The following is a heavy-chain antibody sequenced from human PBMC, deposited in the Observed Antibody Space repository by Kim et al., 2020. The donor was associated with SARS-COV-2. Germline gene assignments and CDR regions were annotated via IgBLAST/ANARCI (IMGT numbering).Heavy chain of an antibody. CDR3: ASLLWDEVDY. V-gene: IGHV3-21*01. CDR1: GFTFSSYS. Sequence: GGSLRLSCAASGFTFSSYSMNWVRQAPGKGLEWVSSISSSSSYIYYADSVKGRFTISRDNAKNPLYLQMNSLRAEDTAVYYCASLLWDEVDYWGQGTLVTVSS. CDR2: ISSSSSYI. D-gene: IGHD1-26*01. J-gene: IGHJ4*02.